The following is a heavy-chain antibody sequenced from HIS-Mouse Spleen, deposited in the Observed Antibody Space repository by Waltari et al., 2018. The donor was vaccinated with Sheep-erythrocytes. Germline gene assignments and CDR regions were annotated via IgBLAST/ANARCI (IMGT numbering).Heavy chain of an antibody. CDR3: ARLYYYDSSGYYFDY. Sequence: QLQLQESGPGLVKPSETLSLTCTVSGGSISSSSYYWGWIRQPPGKGLEWIGSIFYSGSTYCNPSLKSRVTISVDTSENQFSLRLSSVTAADTAVYYCARLYYYDSSGYYFDYWGQGTLVTVSS. V-gene: IGHV4-39*01. J-gene: IGHJ4*02. CDR2: IFYSGST. D-gene: IGHD3-22*01. CDR1: GGSISSSSYY.